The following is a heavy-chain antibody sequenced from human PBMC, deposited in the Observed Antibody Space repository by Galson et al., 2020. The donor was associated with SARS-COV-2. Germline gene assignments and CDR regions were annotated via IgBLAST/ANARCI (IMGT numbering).Heavy chain of an antibody. Sequence: ASVKVSCKASGYTFTGYYMHWVRQAPGQGLEWMGWINPNSGGTNYVQKFQGRVTMTRDTSISTAYMELSRLRSDDTAVYYCASASGYDFWSGYYPGDYYYYGMDVWGQGTTVTVSS. CDR2: INPNSGGT. V-gene: IGHV1-2*02. D-gene: IGHD3-3*01. CDR3: ASASGYDFWSGYYPGDYYYYGMDV. J-gene: IGHJ6*02. CDR1: GYTFTGYY.